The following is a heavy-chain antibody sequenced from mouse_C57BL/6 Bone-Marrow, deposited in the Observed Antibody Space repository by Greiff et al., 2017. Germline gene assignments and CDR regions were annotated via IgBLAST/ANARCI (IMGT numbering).Heavy chain of an antibody. D-gene: IGHD1-1*01. CDR2: IGPSDSYT. V-gene: IGHV1-69*01. CDR1: GYTFTSYW. CDR3: ARDYGRSYKWYFDV. Sequence: VQLQQPGADLVMPGASVKLSCKASGYTFTSYWMHWVKQRPGQGLEWIGEIGPSDSYTNYNQKFKGKFTLTVDKSSSTAYMQLSSLTSEDSAVYYSARDYGRSYKWYFDVWGTGTTVTVSS. J-gene: IGHJ1*03.